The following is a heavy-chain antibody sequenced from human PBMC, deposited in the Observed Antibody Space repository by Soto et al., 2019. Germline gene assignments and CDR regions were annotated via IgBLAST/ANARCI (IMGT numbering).Heavy chain of an antibody. J-gene: IGHJ3*02. D-gene: IGHD2-15*01. Sequence: SETLSLTCTVSGGSVSDSNYYWGWVRQPPGKGLEWIGYIYYSGTTFFNPSLSNRVTIPEDTSKNQFSLKLTSVTAADTAMYYCAREYCSGGSCNGAFDIWGQGTMVTVSS. V-gene: IGHV4-39*07. CDR1: GGSVSDSNYY. CDR3: AREYCSGGSCNGAFDI. CDR2: IYYSGTT.